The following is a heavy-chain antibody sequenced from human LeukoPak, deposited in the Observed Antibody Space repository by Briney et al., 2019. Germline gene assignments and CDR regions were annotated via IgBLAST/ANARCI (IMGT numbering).Heavy chain of an antibody. J-gene: IGHJ4*02. Sequence: PGGSLRLSCATSGFIFSNYAVNWVRQAPGKGLEWVSIISGSGDTTYYADSVKGRFTISRDNSKNTLYLQMNSLRAEDTAVYYCAKDRYSLRFLEWLPVDYWGQGTLVTVSS. CDR3: AKDRYSLRFLEWLPVDY. D-gene: IGHD3-3*01. CDR1: GFIFSNYA. CDR2: ISGSGDTT. V-gene: IGHV3-23*01.